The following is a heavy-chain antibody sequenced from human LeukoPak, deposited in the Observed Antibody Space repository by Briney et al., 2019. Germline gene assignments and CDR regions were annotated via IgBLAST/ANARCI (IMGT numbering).Heavy chain of an antibody. V-gene: IGHV1-2*02. CDR1: GYTFTGHY. J-gene: IGHJ4*02. D-gene: IGHD3-9*01. Sequence: ASVKVSCKASGYTFTGHYIHWVRQAPGQGLEWMGWINPNDGGTKYAQRLQGRVTMTRDTSITTAYMELIGLRSDDTAVYYCARDDDFAWTYDYWGQETLVTVSS. CDR3: ARDDDFAWTYDY. CDR2: INPNDGGT.